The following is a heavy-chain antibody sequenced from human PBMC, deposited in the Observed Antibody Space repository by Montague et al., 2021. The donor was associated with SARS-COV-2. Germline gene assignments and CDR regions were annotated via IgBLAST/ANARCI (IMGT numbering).Heavy chain of an antibody. V-gene: IGHV5-51*01. CDR3: ARQGSTWIPFDP. D-gene: IGHD5-18*01. CDR2: IYPDDSDA. J-gene: IGHJ5*02. CDR1: GYSFSTYW. Sequence: QSGAEVKKPGESLKISCKGSGYSFSTYWIGWVRQIPGKGLEWMGGIYPDDSDAEYSPSFEGQVTFSAATSVNTAYIKWDSLQASDTAIYYCARQGSTWIPFDPWGQGTPVTVSS.